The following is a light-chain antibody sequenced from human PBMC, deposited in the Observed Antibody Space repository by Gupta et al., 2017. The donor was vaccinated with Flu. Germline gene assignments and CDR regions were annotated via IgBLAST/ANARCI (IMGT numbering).Light chain of an antibody. CDR2: GAS. CDR1: QSVDRNY. CDR3: QCDGKYMYT. J-gene: IGKJ2*01. Sequence: TVFSQPPPTLSLSPGGRATLSCRASQSVDRNYTACYQQKGGQAPRLLIYGASSTATGLPDRISGSGSGTYFTLTISMLAPEDFAVYRCQCDGKYMYTFGQGTKLAIK. V-gene: IGKV3-20*01.